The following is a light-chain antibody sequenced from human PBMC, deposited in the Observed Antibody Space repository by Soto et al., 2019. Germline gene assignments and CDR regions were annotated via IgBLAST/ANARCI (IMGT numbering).Light chain of an antibody. J-gene: IGKJ1*01. CDR1: QSVGSSH. V-gene: IGKV3-20*01. Sequence: EIVLTQSPGSLSLSPGERATLSCRGSQSVGSSHLAWYQQKRGQAPRLLISGASSRATGIPARLSVSGSGTDFTLTIRRLEPEDFAVYYCQQYGSAQWTYGQGTKVDIK. CDR2: GAS. CDR3: QQYGSAQWT.